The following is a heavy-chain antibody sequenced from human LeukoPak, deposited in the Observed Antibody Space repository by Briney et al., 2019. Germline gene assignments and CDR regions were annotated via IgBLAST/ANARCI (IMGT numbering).Heavy chain of an antibody. D-gene: IGHD6-13*01. CDR3: ATRRAPYSSSWYDY. V-gene: IGHV3-23*01. CDR2: ISGSGGST. Sequence: GSLRLSCAASGFTFSSYAMSWVRQAPGKGLEWVSAISGSGGSTYYADSVKGRFTISRDNSKNTLYLQMNSLRAEDTAVYYCATRRAPYSSSWYDYWGQGTLVTVSS. J-gene: IGHJ4*02. CDR1: GFTFSSYA.